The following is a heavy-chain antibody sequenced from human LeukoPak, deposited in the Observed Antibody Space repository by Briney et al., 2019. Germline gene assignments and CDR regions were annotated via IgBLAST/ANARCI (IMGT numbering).Heavy chain of an antibody. V-gene: IGHV4-38-2*01. Sequence: SETLSLTCAVPGFSITSGYFWGWIRQPPGKGLEWIGSIYHSGTTYYNPSLKSRVIISVDTSKNQFSLRLTSVTAADTAVYYCARPPDSSDYGAAFDSWGQGTLVTVSS. CDR3: ARPPDSSDYGAAFDS. CDR1: GFSITSGYF. J-gene: IGHJ4*02. D-gene: IGHD4-11*01. CDR2: IYHSGTT.